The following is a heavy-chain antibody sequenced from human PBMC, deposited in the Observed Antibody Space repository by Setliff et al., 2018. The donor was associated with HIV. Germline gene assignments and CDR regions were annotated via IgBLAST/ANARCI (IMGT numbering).Heavy chain of an antibody. CDR1: GYTFTNYH. J-gene: IGHJ4*02. Sequence: ASVKVSCKASGYTFTNYHMHWVRQAPGQGLEWMGWMNPNSGNTGYAQKFQGRVTMTRNTSISTAYMELSSLRSEDTAVYYCARGRARELFDWCYWGQGTLVTVSS. CDR2: MNPNSGNT. CDR3: ARGRARELFDWCY. V-gene: IGHV1-8*02. D-gene: IGHD3-10*01.